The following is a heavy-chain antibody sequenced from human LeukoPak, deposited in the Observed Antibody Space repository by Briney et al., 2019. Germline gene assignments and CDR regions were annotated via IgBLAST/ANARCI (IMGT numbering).Heavy chain of an antibody. CDR2: ISNDGSNK. D-gene: IGHD2-21*01. J-gene: IGHJ5*02. V-gene: IGHV3-30*18. CDR3: AKDPYRVIVATGNYLDP. Sequence: GGALRLSCAASGFTFSSYGMHRVRQAPGEGLERVAVISNDGSNKHYGDSVKGRFAISRDNSKNTLYLQMDSLRGEDTAVYYCAKDPYRVIVATGNYLDPWGQGTLVTVSS. CDR1: GFTFSSYG.